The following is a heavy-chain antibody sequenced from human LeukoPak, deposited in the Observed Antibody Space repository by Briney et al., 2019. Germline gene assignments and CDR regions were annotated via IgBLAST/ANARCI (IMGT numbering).Heavy chain of an antibody. D-gene: IGHD3-9*01. Sequence: SETLSLTCTVSGGSISSSSYYWGWIRQPPGKGLEWIGSIYYSGSTYYNPSLKSRVTISVDTSKNQFSLKLSSVTAADTAVYYCAGHILTGYSNFDYWGQGTLVTVSS. CDR2: IYYSGST. J-gene: IGHJ4*02. CDR3: AGHILTGYSNFDY. V-gene: IGHV4-39*01. CDR1: GGSISSSSYY.